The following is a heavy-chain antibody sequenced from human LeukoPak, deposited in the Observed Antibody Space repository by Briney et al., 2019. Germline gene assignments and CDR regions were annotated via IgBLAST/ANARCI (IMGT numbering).Heavy chain of an antibody. CDR3: AKFSGSYTPFDS. V-gene: IGHV4-39*01. CDR2: IYYGVST. J-gene: IGHJ4*02. Sequence: PSETRSLTCTVSGDSIATSTYYWGWIRQPPGKGREWIGSIYYGVSTYYNPSLKSRVTISVDTSKNQFSLKLSSVTAADTAVYYCAKFSGSYTPFDSWGQGTLVTVSS. CDR1: GDSIATSTYY. D-gene: IGHD1-26*01.